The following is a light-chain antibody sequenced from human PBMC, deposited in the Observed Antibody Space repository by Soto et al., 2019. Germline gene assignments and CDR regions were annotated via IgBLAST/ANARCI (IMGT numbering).Light chain of an antibody. Sequence: DIQMTQSPSTLSASAGDRVTITFRASQSISSWLAWYQQKPGKAPKLLIYKASTLKSGVPSRFSGSGSGTEFTLTISSLQPEDFATYYCQQSYSTPLTFGGGTKVDIK. CDR3: QQSYSTPLT. CDR2: KAS. CDR1: QSISSW. V-gene: IGKV1-5*03. J-gene: IGKJ4*01.